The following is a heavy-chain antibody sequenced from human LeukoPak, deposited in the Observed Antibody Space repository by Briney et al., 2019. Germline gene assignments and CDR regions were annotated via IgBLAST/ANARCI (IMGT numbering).Heavy chain of an antibody. V-gene: IGHV1-58*02. CDR1: GFTFTSSA. D-gene: IGHD3-10*01. J-gene: IGHJ3*02. CDR3: AAASIGELYDAFDI. CDR2: IVVGSGNT. Sequence: GTSVKVSCKASGFTFTSSAMQWVRQARGQRLEWIGWIVVGSGNTNYAQKFQERVTITRDMSTSTAYMELSSLRSEDTAVYYCAAASIGELYDAFDIWGHGTMVTVSS.